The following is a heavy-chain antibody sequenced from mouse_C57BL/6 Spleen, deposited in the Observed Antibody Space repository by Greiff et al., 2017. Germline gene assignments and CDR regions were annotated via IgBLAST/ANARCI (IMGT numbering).Heavy chain of an antibody. V-gene: IGHV5-17*01. CDR2: ISSGSSTI. D-gene: IGHD2-4*01. CDR1: GFTFSDYG. CDR3: AREGDYALFAY. J-gene: IGHJ3*01. Sequence: DVKLVESGGGLVKPGGSLKLSCAASGFTFSDYGMHWVRQAPEKGLEWVAYISSGSSTIYYADTVKGRFTISRDNAKNTLFLQMTSLRSEDTAMYYCAREGDYALFAYWGQGTLVTVSA.